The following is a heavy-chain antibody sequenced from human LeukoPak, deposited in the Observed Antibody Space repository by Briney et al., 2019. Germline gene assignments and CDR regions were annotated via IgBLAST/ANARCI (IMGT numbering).Heavy chain of an antibody. Sequence: SETLSLTCTVSGYSISSGYYWGWIRQPPGKGLEWIGSIYHSGTTYYNPSLKSRVTISVDTSKNQFSLKLSSVTPADTAVYYCAREGLPAAPLDYWGQGTLVTVSS. J-gene: IGHJ4*02. CDR1: GYSISSGYY. CDR3: AREGLPAAPLDY. V-gene: IGHV4-38-2*02. D-gene: IGHD2-2*01. CDR2: IYHSGTT.